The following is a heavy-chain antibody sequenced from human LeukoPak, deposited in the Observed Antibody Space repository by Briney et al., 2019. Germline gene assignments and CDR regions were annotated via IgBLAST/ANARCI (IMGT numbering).Heavy chain of an antibody. CDR1: GGSFSGYY. Sequence: SETLSLACAVYGGSFSGYYWSWIRQPPGKGREWIGEINHSGSTNYNPSLKSRVTISADTSKNQFSLKLSSVTAADTAVYYCASSYDSSGYHDYWGQGTLVTVSS. D-gene: IGHD3-22*01. CDR3: ASSYDSSGYHDY. J-gene: IGHJ4*02. V-gene: IGHV4-34*01. CDR2: INHSGST.